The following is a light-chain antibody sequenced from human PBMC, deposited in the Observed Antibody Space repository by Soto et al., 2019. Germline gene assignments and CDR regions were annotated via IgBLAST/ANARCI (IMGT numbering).Light chain of an antibody. Sequence: DIQMTQSPSSLSASLGDRDTITCRASQSISKYLAWYQQKPGRGPKLLIYAASTLQSGVPSRFSGSGSGTDFTLTISSLQPEDVASYYCQKYNSAPLTFGGGTKVEIK. J-gene: IGKJ4*01. CDR1: QSISKY. V-gene: IGKV1-27*01. CDR3: QKYNSAPLT. CDR2: AAS.